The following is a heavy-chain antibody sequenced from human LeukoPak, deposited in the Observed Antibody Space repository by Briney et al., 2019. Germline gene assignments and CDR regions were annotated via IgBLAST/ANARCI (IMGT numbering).Heavy chain of an antibody. V-gene: IGHV1-2*02. CDR1: GYTLTGYY. Sequence: ASVKVPCKASGYTLTGYYIHWVRQAPGQGLEWMGWMNPNSGDTHYAQQFQGSVTMTRDTSTSTAYMELSNLRSDDTAVYYCARDSGYYGSGSYSLGYWYFDLWGRGTLVTVSS. CDR3: ARDSGYYGSGSYSLGYWYFDL. J-gene: IGHJ2*01. CDR2: MNPNSGDT. D-gene: IGHD3-10*01.